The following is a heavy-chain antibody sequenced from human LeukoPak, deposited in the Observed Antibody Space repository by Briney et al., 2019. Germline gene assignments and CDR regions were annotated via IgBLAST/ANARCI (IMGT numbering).Heavy chain of an antibody. CDR1: GFSISRSS. J-gene: IGHJ6*03. CDR3: ERDVGVPAAEFYQYYMDL. Sequence: HPGGSLRLSCTASGFSISRSSMNWVRQAPGKGLEWVSYITANSSTINYGDSVKGRFAISRDNAKNSLYLQMNSLRVEDTAVYYCERDVGVPAAEFYQYYMDLWGKGTTVTVSS. V-gene: IGHV3-48*04. D-gene: IGHD2-2*01. CDR2: ITANSSTI.